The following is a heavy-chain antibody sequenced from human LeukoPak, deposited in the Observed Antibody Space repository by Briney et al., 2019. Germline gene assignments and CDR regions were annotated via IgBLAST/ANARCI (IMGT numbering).Heavy chain of an antibody. D-gene: IGHD5-12*01. J-gene: IGHJ6*02. V-gene: IGHV1-69*04. CDR2: IIPILGIA. CDR1: GGTFSSYA. CDR3: AVDIVATITGGHHYYYGMDV. Sequence: ASVKVSCKASGGTFSSYAISWVRQAPGQGLEWMGRIIPILGIANYAQKFQGRVTITADKSTSTAYMELSSLRSEDTAVYYCAVDIVATITGGHHYYYGMDVWGQGTTVTVSS.